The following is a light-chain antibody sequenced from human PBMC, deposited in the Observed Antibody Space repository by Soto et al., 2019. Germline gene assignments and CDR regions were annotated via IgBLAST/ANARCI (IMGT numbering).Light chain of an antibody. J-gene: IGKJ1*01. CDR3: QHPWT. CDR2: GAS. Sequence: EIVLTQSPGTLSLSPGDRATLSCRASRIISSTYLAWYQLTPGQAPRLLIYGASIRATGIPDRFSGSGSETDFTLTISRLEPEDFAVYYCQHPWTFGQGTKVEI. V-gene: IGKV3-20*01. CDR1: RIISSTY.